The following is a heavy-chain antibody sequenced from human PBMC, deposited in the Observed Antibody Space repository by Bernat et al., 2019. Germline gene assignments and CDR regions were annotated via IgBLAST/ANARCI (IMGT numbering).Heavy chain of an antibody. Sequence: EVQLVESGGGLVQPGGSLRLSCAASGFTFSSYDMNWVRQAPGEGLEWVSYISSSSSTIYYADSVKGRFTISRDNAKNSLYLQMNSLRDEDTAVYYWARVGDFWSGYYFDPWGQGTLVTVSS. V-gene: IGHV3-48*02. CDR1: GFTFSSYD. D-gene: IGHD3-3*01. CDR2: ISSSSSTI. CDR3: ARVGDFWSGYYFDP. J-gene: IGHJ5*02.